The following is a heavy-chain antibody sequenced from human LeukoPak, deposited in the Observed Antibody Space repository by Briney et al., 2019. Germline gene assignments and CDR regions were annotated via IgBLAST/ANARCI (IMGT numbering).Heavy chain of an antibody. CDR1: GYSFANYW. Sequence: GESLKISCKGSGYSFANYWIGWVHQMPGKGLEWMGIIYPLNSDTRYSPSFQGQVTISADKSISTAYLQWSSLKASDTAMYYCARHRGGVRPPDYWGQGTLVTVSS. CDR3: ARHRGGVRPPDY. CDR2: IYPLNSDT. J-gene: IGHJ4*02. D-gene: IGHD3-10*01. V-gene: IGHV5-51*07.